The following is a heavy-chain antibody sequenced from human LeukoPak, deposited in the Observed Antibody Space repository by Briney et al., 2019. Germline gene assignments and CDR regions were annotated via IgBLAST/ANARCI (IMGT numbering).Heavy chain of an antibody. J-gene: IGHJ4*02. CDR3: AKQGVEAYYYDSSGYYYFDY. D-gene: IGHD3-22*01. CDR1: GFTFSSYA. CDR2: ISGSGGST. V-gene: IGHV3-23*01. Sequence: GGSLRLSCAASGFTFSSYAMSWVRQAPGKGLEWVSAISGSGGSTYYADSVKGRFTISRDNSKNTLYLQMSSLRAEDTAVYYCAKQGVEAYYYDSSGYYYFDYWGQGTLVTVSS.